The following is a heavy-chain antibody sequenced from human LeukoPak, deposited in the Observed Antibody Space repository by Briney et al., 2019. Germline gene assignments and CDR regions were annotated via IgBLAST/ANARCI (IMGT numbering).Heavy chain of an antibody. CDR2: IYTSGST. CDR3: ARDRSKQWLSWYFDL. D-gene: IGHD6-19*01. V-gene: IGHV4-61*02. CDR1: GGSISSGSNY. Sequence: SQTLSLTCTVSGGSISSGSNYWSWIRQPAGKGLEWIGRIYTSGSTNYNPSLKSRVTISVDTSKNQFSLKLSSVTAADTAVYYCARDRSKQWLSWYFDLWGRGTLVTVSS. J-gene: IGHJ2*01.